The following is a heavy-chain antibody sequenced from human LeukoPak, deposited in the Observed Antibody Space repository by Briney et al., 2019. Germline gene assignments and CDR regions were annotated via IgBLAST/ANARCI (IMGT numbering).Heavy chain of an antibody. Sequence: PGRSLRLSCAASGFSFSIYSMYWVRQTPGRGLEWLATTSYDGSKNYYVDSVKGRLTISRDNSKNTLFLQMNSLRADDTAVYYCARVGYSYGSFDYWGQGTLVTVSS. V-gene: IGHV3-30*04. D-gene: IGHD5-18*01. CDR2: TSYDGSKN. CDR1: GFSFSIYS. J-gene: IGHJ4*02. CDR3: ARVGYSYGSFDY.